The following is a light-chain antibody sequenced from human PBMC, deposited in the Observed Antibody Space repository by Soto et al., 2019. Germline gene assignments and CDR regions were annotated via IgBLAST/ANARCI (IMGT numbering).Light chain of an antibody. CDR1: QSVSSN. J-gene: IGKJ4*01. CDR3: QQYNNWPLT. CDR2: GAS. Sequence: IVLTQSPATLSVSPGERATLSCRASQSVSSNLAWHQQRPGQAPRLLIYGASTRATGVPARFSGGGSGTEFTLTITSLQSEDFAVYYCQQYNNWPLTFGGGTKVEIK. V-gene: IGKV3D-15*01.